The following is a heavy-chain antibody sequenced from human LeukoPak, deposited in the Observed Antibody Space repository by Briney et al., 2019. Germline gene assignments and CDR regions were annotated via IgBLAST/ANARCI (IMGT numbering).Heavy chain of an antibody. Sequence: GGSLRLSCVASGFTYSHNGMHWVRQAPGKGLEWVAFIQYDGNTIFYADSVKGRFTISRDNSKNTLYLQMNSLRAEDTALYYCARERATLDYYYYMDVWGKGTTVTVSS. CDR1: GFTYSHNG. D-gene: IGHD5-12*01. V-gene: IGHV3-30*02. CDR3: ARERATLDYYYYMDV. J-gene: IGHJ6*03. CDR2: IQYDGNTI.